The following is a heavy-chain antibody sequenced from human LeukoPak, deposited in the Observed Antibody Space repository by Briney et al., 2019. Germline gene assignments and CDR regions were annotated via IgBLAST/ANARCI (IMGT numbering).Heavy chain of an antibody. Sequence: PGGSLRLSCAASGFTFSSYAMSWVRQAPGKGLEWVSTIYYSGGNTYSADSVKGRFTISRDNAKNTLYLQMNSLRAEDTAVYYCAKDQGQAVVPRRFDNWGQGILVTVSS. V-gene: IGHV3-23*01. D-gene: IGHD2-2*01. J-gene: IGHJ4*02. CDR2: IYYSGGNT. CDR3: AKDQGQAVVPRRFDN. CDR1: GFTFSSYA.